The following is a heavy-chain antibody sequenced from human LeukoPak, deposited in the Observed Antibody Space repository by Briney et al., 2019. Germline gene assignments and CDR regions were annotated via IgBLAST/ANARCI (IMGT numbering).Heavy chain of an antibody. Sequence: PGGSLRLSCAASGFTFNNYAMNWVRQAPGKGLEWVGRIERKTDGATTDYAAPVKGRFTISRDDSKNTLYLQMNSLKTEDTAVYYCTTHRGYSSSPTFDYWGQGTLVTVPS. V-gene: IGHV3-15*04. CDR2: IERKTDGATT. D-gene: IGHD6-13*01. J-gene: IGHJ4*02. CDR3: TTHRGYSSSPTFDY. CDR1: GFTFNNYA.